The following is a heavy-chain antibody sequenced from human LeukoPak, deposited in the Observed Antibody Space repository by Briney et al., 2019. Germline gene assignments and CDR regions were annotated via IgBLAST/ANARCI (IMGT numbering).Heavy chain of an antibody. D-gene: IGHD5-24*01. CDR2: INNDGSST. CDR1: GFTFSNYW. J-gene: IGHJ6*03. CDR3: ARENEMATIKGDHPDYYYYMDV. V-gene: IGHV3-74*03. Sequence: GGSLRLSCAASGFTFSNYWMHWVRQAPGKGLVWVSRINNDGSSTTYADSVKGRFTISRDNAKNSLYLQMNSLRAEDTAVYYCARENEMATIKGDHPDYYYYMDVWGKGTTVTISS.